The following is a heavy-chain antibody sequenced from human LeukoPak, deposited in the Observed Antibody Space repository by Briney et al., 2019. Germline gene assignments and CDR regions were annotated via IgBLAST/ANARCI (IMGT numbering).Heavy chain of an antibody. D-gene: IGHD1-20*01. CDR1: GFIFSSYW. CDR2: INTDGSST. J-gene: IGHJ3*02. V-gene: IGHV3-74*01. Sequence: GGSLRLSCAASGFIFSSYWMHWVRHAPGKGLAWVSRINTDGSSTSYADSVKGRFTISRDNAKNSLYLQMNSLRAEDTAVYYCARDEYNWNVDAFDIWGQGTVVTVSS. CDR3: ARDEYNWNVDAFDI.